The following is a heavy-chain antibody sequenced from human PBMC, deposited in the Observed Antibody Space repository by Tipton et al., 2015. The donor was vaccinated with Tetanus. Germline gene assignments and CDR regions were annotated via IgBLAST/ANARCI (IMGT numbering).Heavy chain of an antibody. CDR3: ARGWSECSSWSCSPFDS. V-gene: IGHV4-34*01. J-gene: IGHJ4*02. D-gene: IGHD2-2*01. CDR2: INHSGNT. Sequence: TLSLTCAVYGASFSDYYWSWIRQAPGKGLEWIGEINHSGNTNHNPSLKSRVTLSVDTSKNQFSLKLNSVTAADTAMYYCARGWSECSSWSCSPFDSWGQGTLVTVSS. CDR1: GASFSDYY.